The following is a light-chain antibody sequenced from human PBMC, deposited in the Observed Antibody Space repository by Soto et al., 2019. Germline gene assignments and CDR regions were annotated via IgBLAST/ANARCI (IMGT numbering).Light chain of an antibody. CDR2: AAS. Sequence: DIQMTQSPSSLSASVGDRVTITCRASQSISSYLNWYQQNPGKAPKLLIYAASSLQSGFPSRFPGSGSWTDFSLTISKRQPEDFATYYCQQSYSTPNTFGPGNKVDI. CDR1: QSISSY. CDR3: QQSYSTPNT. V-gene: IGKV1-39*01. J-gene: IGKJ3*01.